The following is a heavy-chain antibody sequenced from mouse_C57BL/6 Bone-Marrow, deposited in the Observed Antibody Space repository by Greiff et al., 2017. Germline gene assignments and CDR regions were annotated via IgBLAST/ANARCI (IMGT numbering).Heavy chain of an antibody. Sequence: EVQLVESGGGLVKPGGSLKLSCAASGFTFSSYAMSWVRQTPEKRLEWVATISDGGSYTYYPDNVKGRFTISRDTAKNNLYLQMSQLKSEDTAMYYCAREGDYDGYFFDDWGQGTTLTVSS. CDR2: ISDGGSYT. CDR1: GFTFSSYA. D-gene: IGHD2-3*01. V-gene: IGHV5-4*01. CDR3: AREGDYDGYFFDD. J-gene: IGHJ2*01.